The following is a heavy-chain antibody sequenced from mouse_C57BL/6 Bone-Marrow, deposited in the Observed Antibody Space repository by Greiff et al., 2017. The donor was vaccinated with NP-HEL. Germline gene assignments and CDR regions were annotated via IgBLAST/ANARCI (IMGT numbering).Heavy chain of an antibody. CDR3: YYYGSSS. J-gene: IGHJ2*01. CDR1: GYTFTDYE. D-gene: IGHD1-1*01. V-gene: IGHV1-23*01. CDR2: IDTETCGN. Sequence: VKLQESGAELVRPGASVKLSCKASGYTFTDYEMHCVKQTPVHGLEWIGAIDTETCGNAYNQKFKGKATLTADKSTSTAYMELRSLTSEDSAVYYLYYYGSSSGGQGTTLTVSS.